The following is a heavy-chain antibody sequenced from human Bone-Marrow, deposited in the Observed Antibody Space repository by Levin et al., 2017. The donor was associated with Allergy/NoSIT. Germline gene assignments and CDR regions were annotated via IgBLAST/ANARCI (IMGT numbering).Heavy chain of an antibody. Sequence: SQTLSLTCAVSGYSMSSGYYWGWIRQPPGKGLEWIGNIYHSGSSYYYPSLKSRVAISVDASKNQFSLKLTSVTAADTAVYYCARLQRGYSSEIDYWGQGTLVTVSS. D-gene: IGHD5-18*01. V-gene: IGHV4-38-2*01. J-gene: IGHJ4*02. CDR3: ARLQRGYSSEIDY. CDR1: GYSMSSGYY. CDR2: IYHSGSS.